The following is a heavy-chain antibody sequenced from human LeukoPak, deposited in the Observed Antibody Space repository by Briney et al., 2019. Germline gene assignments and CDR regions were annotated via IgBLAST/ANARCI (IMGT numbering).Heavy chain of an antibody. D-gene: IGHD3-22*01. V-gene: IGHV3-23*01. CDR1: GFTFSTYA. Sequence: GGSLRLSCAASGFTFSTYAMSWVRQAPGKGLEWVSSISGRGYSTYYADSVEGRFTISRDNFKSTLFLQMISLRAEDTAVYSCAKYYYDSSGYYDAAPLDSWGQGTLVTVFS. CDR3: AKYYYDSSGYYDAAPLDS. CDR2: ISGRGYST. J-gene: IGHJ4*02.